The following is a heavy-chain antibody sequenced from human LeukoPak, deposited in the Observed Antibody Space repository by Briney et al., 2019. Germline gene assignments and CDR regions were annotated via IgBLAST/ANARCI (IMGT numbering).Heavy chain of an antibody. Sequence: ASVKVSCKASGYTFTSYDINWVRQATGQGLEWMGWMNPNSGNAGYAQKFQGRVTMTRNTSISTAYMELSSLRSEDTAVYYCARVREGIVVVVAAMTLYYWGQGTLVTVSS. CDR3: ARVREGIVVVVAAMTLYY. J-gene: IGHJ4*02. D-gene: IGHD2-15*01. CDR1: GYTFTSYD. V-gene: IGHV1-8*01. CDR2: MNPNSGNA.